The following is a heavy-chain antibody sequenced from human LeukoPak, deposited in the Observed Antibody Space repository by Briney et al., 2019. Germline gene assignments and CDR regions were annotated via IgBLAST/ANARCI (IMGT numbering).Heavy chain of an antibody. D-gene: IGHD5-24*01. CDR1: GGSISSHY. Sequence: SETLSLTCTVSGGSISSHYWSWIRQPPGKGLEWIGYIYYSGSTNYNPSLKSRVTISVDTSKNQFSLKLSSVTAADTAVYYCARAVSYGNTYFDYWGQGTLVTVSS. J-gene: IGHJ4*02. CDR3: ARAVSYGNTYFDY. V-gene: IGHV4-59*11. CDR2: IYYSGST.